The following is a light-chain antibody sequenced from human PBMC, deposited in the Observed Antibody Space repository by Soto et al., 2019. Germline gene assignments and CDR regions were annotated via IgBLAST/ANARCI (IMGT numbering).Light chain of an antibody. V-gene: IGKV3-20*01. CDR3: RQYGRSLEFA. CDR1: QSVSSNF. CDR2: GAS. Sequence: EIVLKQSPGTPSLSPGDRATLSCRASQSVSSNFLAWYQEKPGQAPRLLIYGASSRATGIPDRFSGSGSGTNFTLTISRLEPEDFAVYYCRQYGRSLEFAFGGGTKVDIK. J-gene: IGKJ4*01.